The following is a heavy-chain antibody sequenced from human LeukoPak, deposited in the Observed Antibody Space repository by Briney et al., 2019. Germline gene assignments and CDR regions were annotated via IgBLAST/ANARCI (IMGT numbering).Heavy chain of an antibody. CDR1: GGSINSGSYY. CDR3: ARSLYGLDASDI. J-gene: IGHJ3*02. D-gene: IGHD2-2*02. V-gene: IGHV4-61*09. CDR2: IYTSGST. Sequence: SQTLSLTCTVSGGSINSGSYYWNWIRQPAGKGLEWIGHIYTSGSTNYNPSLKSRVTISMDRSKNQFSVKLSSVTATDTAVYYCARSLYGLDASDIWGQGTVVTVSS.